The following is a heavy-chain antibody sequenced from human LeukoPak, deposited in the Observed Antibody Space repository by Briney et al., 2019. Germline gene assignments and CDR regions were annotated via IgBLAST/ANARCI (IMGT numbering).Heavy chain of an antibody. Sequence: PGGSLRLSCAASGFTFSSYAMRWVRQAPGKGLEWVAVISYDGSNKYYADSVKGRFTISRDNSKNTLYLQMNSLRAEDTAVYYCAREDSTKGMDVWGQGTTVTVSS. J-gene: IGHJ6*02. CDR2: ISYDGSNK. V-gene: IGHV3-30-3*01. CDR3: AREDSTKGMDV. CDR1: GFTFSSYA. D-gene: IGHD2-2*01.